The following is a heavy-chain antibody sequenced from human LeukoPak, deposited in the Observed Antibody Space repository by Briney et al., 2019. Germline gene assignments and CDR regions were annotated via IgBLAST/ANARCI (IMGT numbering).Heavy chain of an antibody. CDR3: AREGVVFGGAPTFDH. V-gene: IGHV4-59*01. J-gene: IGHJ4*02. CDR2: IYYSGST. Sequence: SETLSLTCNVSGGSISNYYWSWIRQPPGRRLEWIGYIYYSGSTRYSPSLKSRVTISLDMSKNQFSLKVNSVNAADTAVYYCAREGVVFGGAPTFDHWGQGVQVTVSS. D-gene: IGHD3-16*01. CDR1: GGSISNYY.